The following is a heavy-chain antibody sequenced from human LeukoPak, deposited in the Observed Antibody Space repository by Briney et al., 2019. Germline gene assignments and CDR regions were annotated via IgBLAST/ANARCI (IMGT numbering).Heavy chain of an antibody. D-gene: IGHD3-22*01. CDR1: GGSISSSSYY. CDR3: ARRQRITMIVVGGAFDY. Sequence: PSETLSLTCTVSGGSISSSSYYWGWIRQPPGKGLEWIGSIYYSGSTYYNPSLKSRVTISVDTSKNQFSLKLSSMTAADTAVYYCARRQRITMIVVGGAFDYWGQGTLVTVSS. J-gene: IGHJ4*02. V-gene: IGHV4-39*01. CDR2: IYYSGST.